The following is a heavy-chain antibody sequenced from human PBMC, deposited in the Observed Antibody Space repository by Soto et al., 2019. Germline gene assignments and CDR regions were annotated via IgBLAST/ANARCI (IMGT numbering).Heavy chain of an antibody. CDR1: GFTFISYA. J-gene: IGHJ6*02. CDR2: ISGSDNST. V-gene: IGHV3-23*01. Sequence: PGGSLRLSCAGSGFTFISYAMSWVRQAPGKGLEWVSAISGSDNSTYYADSVKGRFTISRDNSKNTLYLQMSSLRADDTAVYYCAPMGVWGQGTTVTVSS. CDR3: APMGV.